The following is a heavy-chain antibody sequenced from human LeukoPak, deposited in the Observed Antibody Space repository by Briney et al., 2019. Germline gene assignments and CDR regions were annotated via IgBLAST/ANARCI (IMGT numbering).Heavy chain of an antibody. CDR2: FNKYSSTI. V-gene: IGHV3-48*04. J-gene: IGHJ6*03. Sequence: GGSLRLSCTASGFPFSSYNINWARGAPGKALEGVIYFNKYSSTIYYADSVKGRFTISRDNAENSLYLQMNSLRAEDTAVYYCARGHNSSSSGFYYYYMDVWGRGTTVTVSS. D-gene: IGHD6-6*01. CDR1: GFPFSSYN. CDR3: ARGHNSSSSGFYYYYMDV.